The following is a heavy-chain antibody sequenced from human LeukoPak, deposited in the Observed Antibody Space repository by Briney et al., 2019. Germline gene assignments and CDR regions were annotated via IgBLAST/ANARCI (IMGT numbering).Heavy chain of an antibody. Sequence: GESLKISCKGSGYSFTTYWIGWARQTPGKGLGWMGIIYPGDSDTRYSPSFQGQVTISADKSISTAYLQWSSLKASDAAMYYCARHYYGTVDYWGQGTLVTVSS. CDR2: IYPGDSDT. CDR1: GYSFTTYW. D-gene: IGHD3-10*01. V-gene: IGHV5-51*01. J-gene: IGHJ4*02. CDR3: ARHYYGTVDY.